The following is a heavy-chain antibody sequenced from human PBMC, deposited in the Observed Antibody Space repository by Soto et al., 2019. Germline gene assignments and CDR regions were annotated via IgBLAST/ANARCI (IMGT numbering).Heavy chain of an antibody. CDR1: GGSISSYY. D-gene: IGHD3-3*01. J-gene: IGHJ6*03. V-gene: IGHV4-59*08. CDR2: IYYSGST. Sequence: QVQLQESPPGLVKPSETLSLTCTVSGGSISSYYWSWIRQPPGKGLEWIGHIYYSGSTNYNPTLKSRVTISVDTSKNQFSLTLSYVTAADTAVYYCARTATIFGVVIVGDYMDVWGKGTTVTV. CDR3: ARTATIFGVVIVGDYMDV.